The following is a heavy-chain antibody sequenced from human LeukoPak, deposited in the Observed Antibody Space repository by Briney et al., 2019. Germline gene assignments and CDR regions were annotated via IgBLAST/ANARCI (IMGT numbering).Heavy chain of an antibody. J-gene: IGHJ5*02. CDR1: GASISSGGYS. D-gene: IGHD2-15*01. CDR2: IYHSGST. Sequence: SQTLSLTCAVSGASISSGGYSWSWIRQPPGKGLEWIGYIYHSGSTYYNPSLKSRVTMSVDRSKNQFSLKLSSVTAADTAVYYCARAGSCSGGSCYFWFDPWGQGTLVPVSS. V-gene: IGHV4-30-2*01. CDR3: ARAGSCSGGSCYFWFDP.